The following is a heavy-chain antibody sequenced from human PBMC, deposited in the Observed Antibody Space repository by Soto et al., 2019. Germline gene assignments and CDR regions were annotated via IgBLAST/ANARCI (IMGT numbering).Heavy chain of an antibody. CDR1: GYTFTTYG. D-gene: IGHD6-19*01. CDR3: ARDESPSSDLDDAFDI. J-gene: IGHJ3*02. V-gene: IGHV1-18*01. CDR2: ISAHNGNT. Sequence: QVQLVQSGAEVKKPGASVNVSCKASGYTFTTYGISWVRQAPGQGLEWLGWISAHNGNTNYAQKLQGRVTMTTDTSTSTAYMELRSLRSDDTAVYYCARDESPSSDLDDAFDIWGQGTMVTVSS.